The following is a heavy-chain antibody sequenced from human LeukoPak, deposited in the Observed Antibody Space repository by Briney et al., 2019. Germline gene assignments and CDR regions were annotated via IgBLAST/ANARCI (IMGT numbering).Heavy chain of an antibody. CDR3: ARDGWYSSSPFDY. CDR2: IIPIFGTA. Sequence: SVKVSCKASGGTFSSYAVSWVRQAPGQGLEWMGGIIPIFGTANYAQEFQGRVTITTDESTSTAYMELSSLRSEDTAVYYCARDGWYSSSPFDYWGQGTLVTVSS. D-gene: IGHD6-6*01. J-gene: IGHJ4*02. V-gene: IGHV1-69*05. CDR1: GGTFSSYA.